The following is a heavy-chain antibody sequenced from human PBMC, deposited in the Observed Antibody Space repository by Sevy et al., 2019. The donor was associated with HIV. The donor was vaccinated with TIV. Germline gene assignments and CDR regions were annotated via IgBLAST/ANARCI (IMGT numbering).Heavy chain of an antibody. Sequence: GGSLRLSCAASGFTFSSYAMSWVRQAPGKGLEWVSAISGSGGSTYYADSVKGRFTISRDNSKNTLYLQMNSLRAEDTAVYYCAKEKGQDFQFKWLAYFDYWGQGTLVTVSS. CDR2: ISGSGGST. CDR1: GFTFSSYA. J-gene: IGHJ4*02. D-gene: IGHD3-22*01. CDR3: AKEKGQDFQFKWLAYFDY. V-gene: IGHV3-23*01.